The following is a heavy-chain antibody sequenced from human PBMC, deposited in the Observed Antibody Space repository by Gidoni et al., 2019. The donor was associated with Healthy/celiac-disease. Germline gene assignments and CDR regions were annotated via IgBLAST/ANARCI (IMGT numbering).Heavy chain of an antibody. D-gene: IGHD4-17*01. CDR3: AREPTYYGDYGEGFDY. Sequence: EVQLVESGGGLIQPGGSLRLSCAASGFTVSSNSMSWVRQAPGKGLDWVSGIYGGGSTYYADSVKVRFTISRDNSKNTLYLQMNSLRAEDTAVYYCAREPTYYGDYGEGFDYWGQGTLVTVSS. CDR2: IYGGGST. V-gene: IGHV3-53*01. CDR1: GFTVSSNS. J-gene: IGHJ4*02.